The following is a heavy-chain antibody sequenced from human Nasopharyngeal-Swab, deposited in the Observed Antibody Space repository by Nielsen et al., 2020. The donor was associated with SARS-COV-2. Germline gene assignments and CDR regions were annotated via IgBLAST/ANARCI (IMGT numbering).Heavy chain of an antibody. V-gene: IGHV4-59*01. CDR3: TRVSGGTSIVNYNSNYYMDV. CDR1: GDPIFNSD. J-gene: IGHJ6*03. Sequence: GSLRPSCTAPGDPIFNSDWAWIRLPPGNRLAWLGSIFYTGSTHYSPSLQRRLTISLATSKRQFFLNLTSVTAADTAVYYCTRVSGGTSIVNYNSNYYMDVWGRGTTVTVSS. D-gene: IGHD2/OR15-2a*01. CDR2: IFYTGST.